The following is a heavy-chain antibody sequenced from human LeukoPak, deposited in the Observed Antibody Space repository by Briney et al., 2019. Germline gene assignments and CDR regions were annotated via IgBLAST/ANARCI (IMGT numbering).Heavy chain of an antibody. Sequence: GGSLRLSCAASGFTFSSYGMHWVRQAPGKGLEWVAVISYDGSNKYYADSVKGRFTISRDNSKNTLYLQMNSLRAEDTAVYYCAKVGVRCSTTSCYARSGHFDYWGQGTLVTVSS. CDR2: ISYDGSNK. D-gene: IGHD2-2*01. CDR1: GFTFSSYG. CDR3: AKVGVRCSTTSCYARSGHFDY. J-gene: IGHJ4*02. V-gene: IGHV3-30*18.